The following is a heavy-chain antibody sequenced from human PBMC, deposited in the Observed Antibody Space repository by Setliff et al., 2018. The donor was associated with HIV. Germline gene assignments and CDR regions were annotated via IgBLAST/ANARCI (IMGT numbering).Heavy chain of an antibody. Sequence: ASVKVSCKASGYTFTSYAMHWVRQAPGQRLEWMGWINAGNGNTKYSQKFQGRVTITRDKSTSTAYMELSSLRSEDTAVYYCANYYYDSSGLFPRDAFDTWGQGTMVTVSS. J-gene: IGHJ3*02. CDR3: ANYYYDSSGLFPRDAFDT. CDR1: GYTFTSYA. D-gene: IGHD3-22*01. V-gene: IGHV1-3*01. CDR2: INAGNGNT.